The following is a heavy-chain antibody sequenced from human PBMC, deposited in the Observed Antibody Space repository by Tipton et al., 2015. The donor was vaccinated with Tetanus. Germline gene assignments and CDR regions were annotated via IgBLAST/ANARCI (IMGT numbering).Heavy chain of an antibody. CDR1: GASISSGGYF. CDR2: IYYSGST. Sequence: TLSLTCSVSGASISSGGYFWNWIRHRPGKGLEWIGYIYYSGSTFYNPSLKSRVNISTDKSKNQVSLRLNSVTAADTAVYFCARTPDYYYGMDVWGQGTTVTVFS. V-gene: IGHV4-31*03. J-gene: IGHJ6*02. CDR3: ARTPDYYYGMDV.